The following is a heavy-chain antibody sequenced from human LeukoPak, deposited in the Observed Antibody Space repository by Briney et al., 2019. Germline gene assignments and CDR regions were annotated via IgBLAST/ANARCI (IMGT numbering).Heavy chain of an antibody. CDR2: IYYSGST. Sequence: SETLSLTCTVSGGSISSSSYYWGWIRQPPGMGLEWIGSIYYSGSTYYNPSLKSRVTISVDTSKNQFSLKLSSVTAADTAVYYCARHPRSIAVAVSWGQGTLVTVSS. CDR1: GGSISSSSYY. J-gene: IGHJ5*02. V-gene: IGHV4-39*01. CDR3: ARHPRSIAVAVS. D-gene: IGHD6-19*01.